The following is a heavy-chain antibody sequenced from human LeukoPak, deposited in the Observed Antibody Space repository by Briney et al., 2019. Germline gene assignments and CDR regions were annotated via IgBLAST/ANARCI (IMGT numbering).Heavy chain of an antibody. Sequence: GGSLRLSCAASGFTFSSYAMSWVRQAPGKGLVWVSRINSDGSSTSYADSVKGRFTISRDNAKNSLYLQMNSLRAEGTAMYYCARPLMYYYGSETYFWFDPWGRGTLVTVSS. CDR1: GFTFSSYA. J-gene: IGHJ5*02. CDR2: INSDGSST. V-gene: IGHV3-74*01. D-gene: IGHD3-10*01. CDR3: ARPLMYYYGSETYFWFDP.